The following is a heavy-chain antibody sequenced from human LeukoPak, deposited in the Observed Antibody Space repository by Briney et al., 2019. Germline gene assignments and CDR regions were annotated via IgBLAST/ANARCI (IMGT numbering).Heavy chain of an antibody. CDR2: IYYSGST. D-gene: IGHD5-18*01. V-gene: IGHV4-39*01. J-gene: IGHJ4*02. CDR3: ARWGSYGFDY. Sequence: SETLSLTCTVSGGSISSNSYYWGWIRQPPGKGLEWIGSIYYSGSTYYNPSLKSRVTISVDASKNQFSLKLSSVTVADTAVYYCARWGSYGFDYWGQGTLVTVSS. CDR1: GGSISSNSYY.